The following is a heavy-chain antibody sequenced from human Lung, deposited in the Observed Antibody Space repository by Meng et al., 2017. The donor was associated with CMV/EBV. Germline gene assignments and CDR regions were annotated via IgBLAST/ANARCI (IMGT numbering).Heavy chain of an antibody. CDR1: GGSISSSGYY. D-gene: IGHD3-22*01. V-gene: IGHV4-39*07. J-gene: IGHJ3*02. Sequence: SETLSLXCTASGGSISSSGYYWGWIRQPQGKGRVWIGSIYYSGSTYYNPSLKSRVTISVDTSKNQFSLKLGSVTAADTAVYYCAKENYDMNGDDAFDIWGQGXMVTVSS. CDR2: IYYSGST. CDR3: AKENYDMNGDDAFDI.